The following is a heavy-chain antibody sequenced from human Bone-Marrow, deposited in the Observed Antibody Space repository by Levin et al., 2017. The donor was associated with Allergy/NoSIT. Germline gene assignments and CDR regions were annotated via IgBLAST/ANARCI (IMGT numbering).Heavy chain of an antibody. CDR2: IHGNGVDT. J-gene: IGHJ4*02. Sequence: GGSLRLSCAVSGFTFGSHAMSWVRQAPGRALEWVSAIHGNGVDTYYANSVKGRFTISRDNSKNMLFLQMNSLRAEDTALCYCAKDRGNGGGCFFDYWGQGTLVTVSS. CDR3: AKDRGNGGGCFFDY. CDR1: GFTFGSHA. D-gene: IGHD2-21*01. V-gene: IGHV3-23*01.